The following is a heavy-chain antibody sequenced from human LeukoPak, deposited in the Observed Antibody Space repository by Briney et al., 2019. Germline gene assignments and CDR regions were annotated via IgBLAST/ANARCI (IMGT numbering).Heavy chain of an antibody. CDR3: ARGGYYDSSAYINAPDY. J-gene: IGHJ4*02. CDR2: INGSGGST. Sequence: GGSLRLSCAASGFTFYDYGMSWVRQVPGKELAWVSSINGSGGSTCYADSVKGRFTISRDNATNSLYLQMNSLRAEDTALYYCARGGYYDSSAYINAPDYWGQGTLVTVST. CDR1: GFTFYDYG. D-gene: IGHD3-22*01. V-gene: IGHV3-20*04.